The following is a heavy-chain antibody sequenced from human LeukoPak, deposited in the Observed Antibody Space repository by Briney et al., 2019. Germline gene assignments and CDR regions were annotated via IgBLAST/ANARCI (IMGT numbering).Heavy chain of an antibody. CDR3: AKDGRWLQLEGFFDY. V-gene: IGHV3-23*01. Sequence: PGGSPRLSCAASGFTFSSYAMSWVRQAPGKGLEWVSAISGSGGSTYYADSVKGRFTISRDNSKNTLYLQMNSLRAEDTAVYYCAKDGRWLQLEGFFDYWGQGTLVTVSS. CDR1: GFTFSSYA. J-gene: IGHJ4*02. D-gene: IGHD5-24*01. CDR2: ISGSGGST.